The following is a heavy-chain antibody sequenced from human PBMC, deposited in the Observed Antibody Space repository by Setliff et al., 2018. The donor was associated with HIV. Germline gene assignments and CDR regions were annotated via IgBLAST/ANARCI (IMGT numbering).Heavy chain of an antibody. CDR2: IYPQDSDT. Sequence: GASLTLSCTGSGYSFSNHWIGWVRQMPGRGLEWVAIIYPQDSDTRYSPSFEGHVTISADTSRYTAYLQWRALKASATAMYYCARHTIDISLLVVQDPGPFDLWGRGTMVTVSS. J-gene: IGHJ3*01. CDR1: GYSFSNHW. CDR3: ARHTIDISLLVVQDPGPFDL. V-gene: IGHV5-51*01. D-gene: IGHD3-3*02.